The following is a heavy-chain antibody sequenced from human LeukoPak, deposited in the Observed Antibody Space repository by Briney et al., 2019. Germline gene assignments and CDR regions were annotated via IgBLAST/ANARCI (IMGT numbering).Heavy chain of an antibody. CDR1: GGSISSHY. CDR3: ARDQYYYDSSGYLTFDY. J-gene: IGHJ4*02. V-gene: IGHV4-59*11. CDR2: VYYSGST. Sequence: SETLSLTCTVSGGSISSHYWSWIRQPPGKGLEWIAYVYYSGSTNYNPSLKSRVTISVDTSKNQFSLKLSSVTAADTAVYYCARDQYYYDSSGYLTFDYWGQGTLVTVSS. D-gene: IGHD3-22*01.